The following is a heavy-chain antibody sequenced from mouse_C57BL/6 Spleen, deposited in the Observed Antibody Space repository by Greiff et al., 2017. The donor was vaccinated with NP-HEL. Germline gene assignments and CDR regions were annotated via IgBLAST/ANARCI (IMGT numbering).Heavy chain of an antibody. Sequence: EVQLQQSGAELVRPGASVKLSCTASGFNIKDDYMHWVKQRPEQGLEWIGWIDPENGDTEYASKFQGKATITADTSSNTAYLQLSSLTSEDTAVYYCTTGITSTVVPHYLGQGTTLTVSS. CDR2: IDPENGDT. CDR3: TTGITSTVVPHY. CDR1: GFNIKDDY. V-gene: IGHV14-4*01. D-gene: IGHD1-1*01. J-gene: IGHJ2*01.